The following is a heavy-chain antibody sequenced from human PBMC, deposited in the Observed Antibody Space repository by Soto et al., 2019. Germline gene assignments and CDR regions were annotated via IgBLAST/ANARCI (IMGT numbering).Heavy chain of an antibody. CDR3: ARHLFWSGYSVCLNAFDI. CDR1: GGSISSSSYY. Sequence: QLQLQESGPGLVKPSETLSLTCTVSGGSISSSSYYWGWIRQPPGKGLEWIGSIYYSGSTYYNPSLKSRVTIAVDTSKNQFSLKLSSVTAADTAVYYCARHLFWSGYSVCLNAFDIWGQGTMVTVSS. V-gene: IGHV4-39*01. D-gene: IGHD3-3*01. CDR2: IYYSGST. J-gene: IGHJ3*02.